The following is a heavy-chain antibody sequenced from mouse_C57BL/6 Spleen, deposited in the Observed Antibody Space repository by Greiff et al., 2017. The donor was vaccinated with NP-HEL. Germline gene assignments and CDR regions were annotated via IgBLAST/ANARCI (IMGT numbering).Heavy chain of an antibody. CDR1: GYAFSSYW. D-gene: IGHD1-1*01. CDR2: IYPGDGDT. J-gene: IGHJ2*01. Sequence: QVQLKQSGAELVKPGASVKISCKASGYAFSSYWMNWVKQRPGKGLEWIGQIYPGDGDTNYNGKFKGKATLTADKSSSTAYMQLSSLTSEDSAVYFCARQGTVVATDYWGQGTTLTVSS. CDR3: ARQGTVVATDY. V-gene: IGHV1-80*01.